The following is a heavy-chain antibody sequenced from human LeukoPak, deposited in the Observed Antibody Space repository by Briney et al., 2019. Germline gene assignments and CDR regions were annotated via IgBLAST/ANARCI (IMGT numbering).Heavy chain of an antibody. Sequence: GESLKISCKGSGYRLTNYWIGWGRQMPGKGLEWMGIIYPGDSDTRYSTSFQGQVTISTDKSISTAYLQWNSLKASDTAMYYCARRKHYYSPFDYWGQGTLVTVSS. D-gene: IGHD3-22*01. V-gene: IGHV5-51*01. CDR1: GYRLTNYW. CDR3: ARRKHYYSPFDY. J-gene: IGHJ4*02. CDR2: IYPGDSDT.